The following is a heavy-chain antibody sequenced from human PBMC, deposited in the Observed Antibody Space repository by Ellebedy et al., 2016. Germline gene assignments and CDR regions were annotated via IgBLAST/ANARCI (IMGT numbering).Heavy chain of an antibody. CDR3: AKDMQLSY. CDR2: ISSSGDNT. CDR1: GFTFSDAA. D-gene: IGHD5-18*01. J-gene: IGHJ4*02. Sequence: GGSLRLXCAASGFTFSDAAMNWVRQAPGKGLEWVSLISSSGDNTFYADYVKGRFTISRDDSKNTLYLEMNSLRAEDTAVYYCAKDMQLSYWGQGTLVTVSS. V-gene: IGHV3-23*01.